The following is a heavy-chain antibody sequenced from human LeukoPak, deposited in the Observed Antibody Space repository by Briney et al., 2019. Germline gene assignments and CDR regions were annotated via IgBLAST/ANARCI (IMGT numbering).Heavy chain of an antibody. Sequence: GGSLRLSCSASGFTFNKYWMSWIRQLPGQGLEWVANVNQDGSQKYYVDSVKGRFTNSRDNARNLLFLQMNSPRAEDTGVYYGVRAVSSGWAFAYWGHRTLVTVPS. V-gene: IGHV3-7*01. CDR2: VNQDGSQK. CDR3: VRAVSSGWAFAY. D-gene: IGHD6-19*01. J-gene: IGHJ4*01. CDR1: GFTFNKYW.